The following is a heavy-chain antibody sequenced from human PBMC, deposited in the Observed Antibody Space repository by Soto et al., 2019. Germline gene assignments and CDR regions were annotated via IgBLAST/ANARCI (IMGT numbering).Heavy chain of an antibody. V-gene: IGHV4-39*01. CDR1: DDSINSDKYY. CDR2: IYYRGNA. D-gene: IGHD3-10*01. J-gene: IGHJ6*03. Sequence: PSETLSLTCSVSDDSINSDKYYWGWIRQPPGKGLEWIGSIYYRGNAYYNPSLQTRVTISLDKSKNQFSLKLSSVTAADTAVYYCARGAPLWFGELLVHYYIDVWGKGPTVTVSS. CDR3: ARGAPLWFGELLVHYYIDV.